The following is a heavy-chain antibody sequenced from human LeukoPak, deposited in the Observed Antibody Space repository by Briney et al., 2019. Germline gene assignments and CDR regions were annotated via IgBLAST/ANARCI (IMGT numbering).Heavy chain of an antibody. D-gene: IGHD3-22*01. J-gene: IGHJ4*02. CDR1: GFTFSSYG. CDR2: IWYDGSNK. V-gene: IGHV3-33*01. Sequence: GGSLRLSCAASGFTFSSYGMHWVRQAPGKGLEWVAVIWYDGSNKYYADSVKGRFTISRDNSKNTLYLLMNSLRAEDTAVYYCARDPGDYDSSGPFDYWGQGTLVTVSS. CDR3: ARDPGDYDSSGPFDY.